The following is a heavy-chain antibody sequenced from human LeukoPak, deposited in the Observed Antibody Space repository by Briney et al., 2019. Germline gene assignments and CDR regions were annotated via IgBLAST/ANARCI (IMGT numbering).Heavy chain of an antibody. D-gene: IGHD3-10*01. V-gene: IGHV3-23*01. CDR1: GFTFATYA. CDR2: LSDRGGDT. J-gene: IGHJ6*02. Sequence: GGSLRLSCSASGFTFATYAISWGRQAPGKGLGWVSTLSDRGGDTYYTDTVKGRFPISRANPKNTLCLQMNSLRAEDTGVYYCAKVPYSDYGSGRPPFMDAWGQGTTVAISS. CDR3: AKVPYSDYGSGRPPFMDA.